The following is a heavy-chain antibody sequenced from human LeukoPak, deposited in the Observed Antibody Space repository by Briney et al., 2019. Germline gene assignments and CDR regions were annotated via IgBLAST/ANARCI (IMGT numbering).Heavy chain of an antibody. J-gene: IGHJ4*02. D-gene: IGHD3-16*01. CDR2: ISRSASNI. CDR3: ARDPEGFGATYFDY. CDR1: GFSFSSYN. V-gene: IGHV3-21*01. Sequence: GGSLRLSCAASGFSFSSYNMNWVRQAPGKGLEWVSSISRSASNIYYADSVKGRFTISRDNAKNSFYLQMNSLRAEDTAVFYCARDPEGFGATYFDYWGQGTLVTVSS.